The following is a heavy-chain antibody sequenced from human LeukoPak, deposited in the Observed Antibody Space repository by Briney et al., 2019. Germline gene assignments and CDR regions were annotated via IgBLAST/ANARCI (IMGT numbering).Heavy chain of an antibody. J-gene: IGHJ5*02. CDR2: ISSSSSYI. CDR3: ARFYCSSTSCYHGWFNP. Sequence: GGSLRLSCAASGFTFSSYSMNWVRQAPGKGLEWVSSISSSSSYIYYADSVKGRFTISRDNAKNSLYLHMNSLRAEDTAVYYCARFYCSSTSCYHGWFNPWGQGTLVTVSS. D-gene: IGHD2-2*01. CDR1: GFTFSSYS. V-gene: IGHV3-21*01.